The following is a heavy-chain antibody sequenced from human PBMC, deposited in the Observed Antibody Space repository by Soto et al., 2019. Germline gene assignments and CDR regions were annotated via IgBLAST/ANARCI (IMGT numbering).Heavy chain of an antibody. J-gene: IGHJ4*02. D-gene: IGHD2-15*01. CDR3: ARSARACSGGSCYSDGFDY. V-gene: IGHV4-34*01. Sequence: QVQLQQWGAGLLKPSETLSLTCAVYGGSFSGYYWNWIRQPPGKGLEWIGEINHSGSTNYNPSLKSRVTISVDTSKNQFSLKLSSVTAADTAVYYCARSARACSGGSCYSDGFDYWGQGTLVTVSS. CDR1: GGSFSGYY. CDR2: INHSGST.